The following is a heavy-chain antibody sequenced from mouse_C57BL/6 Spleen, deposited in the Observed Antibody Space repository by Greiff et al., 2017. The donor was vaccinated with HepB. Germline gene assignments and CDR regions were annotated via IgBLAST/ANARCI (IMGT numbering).Heavy chain of an antibody. V-gene: IGHV5-17*01. J-gene: IGHJ2*01. D-gene: IGHD1-1*01. CDR2: ISSGSSTI. CDR1: GFTFSDYG. Sequence: EVKLMESGGGLVKPGGSLKLSCAASGFTFSDYGMHWVRQAPEKGLEWVAYISSGSSTIYYADTVKGRFTISRDNAKNTLFLQMTSLRSEDTAMYYCSRGYYGSSPRGYFDYWGQGTTLTVSS. CDR3: SRGYYGSSPRGYFDY.